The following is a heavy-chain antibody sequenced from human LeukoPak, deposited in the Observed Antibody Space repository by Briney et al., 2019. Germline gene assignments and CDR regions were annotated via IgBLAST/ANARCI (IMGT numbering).Heavy chain of an antibody. J-gene: IGHJ6*02. CDR3: ARQNRWNDKVYYYYYGMDV. CDR1: GFTFSDYY. Sequence: PGGSLRLSCAASGFTFSDYYMSWIRQAPAKELEGVSYISSSDSTIYYADSVKGRFTISRDNAMSSLYLQMNSLRAEDTAVYYCARQNRWNDKVYYYYYGMDVWGQGTTVTVSS. D-gene: IGHD1-1*01. CDR2: ISSSDSTI. V-gene: IGHV3-11*01.